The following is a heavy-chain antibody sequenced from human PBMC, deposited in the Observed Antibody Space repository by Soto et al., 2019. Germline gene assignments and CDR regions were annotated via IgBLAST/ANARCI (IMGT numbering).Heavy chain of an antibody. J-gene: IGHJ6*01. CDR1: GGSISSSNW. V-gene: IGHV4-4*02. Sequence: QVQLQESGPGLVKPSGTLSLTCAVSGGSISSSNWWSWVRQPPGKGLEWIGEIYHSGSTNYNPSLKRSVAISVDRAKTQFPLMLSSVTAAATAVYYCARVSQWLGGGSYYSSGMDVWGQGTTVTVSS. CDR2: IYHSGST. CDR3: ARVSQWLGGGSYYSSGMDV. D-gene: IGHD6-19*01.